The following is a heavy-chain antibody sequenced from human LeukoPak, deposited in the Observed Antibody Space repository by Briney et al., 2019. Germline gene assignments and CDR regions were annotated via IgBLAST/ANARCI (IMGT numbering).Heavy chain of an antibody. V-gene: IGHV3-21*01. J-gene: IGHJ5*02. Sequence: PGGSLRLSCAASGFTSSSYSMNWVRQAPGKGLEWVSSISSSSSYIYYADSVKGRFTISRDNAKNSLYLQMNSLRAEDTAVYYCARAIAAAGKANWFDPWGQGTLVTVSS. CDR2: ISSSSSYI. D-gene: IGHD6-13*01. CDR1: GFTSSSYS. CDR3: ARAIAAAGKANWFDP.